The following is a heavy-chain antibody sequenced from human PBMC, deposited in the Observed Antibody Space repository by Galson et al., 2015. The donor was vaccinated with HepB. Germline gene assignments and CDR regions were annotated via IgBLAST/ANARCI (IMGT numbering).Heavy chain of an antibody. J-gene: IGHJ4*02. D-gene: IGHD4-11*01. V-gene: IGHV4-34*01. CDR1: GGSFRGYY. CDR2: INHSGST. CDR3: VRLQRSSNYAY. Sequence: LSLTCAVYGGSFRGYYWSWIRQPPGKGLEWIGEINHSGSTDYNPSLKSRVTISVDSSKNQFSLKLRSVTAADTAVYYCVRLQRSSNYAYWGQGTLVTVSS.